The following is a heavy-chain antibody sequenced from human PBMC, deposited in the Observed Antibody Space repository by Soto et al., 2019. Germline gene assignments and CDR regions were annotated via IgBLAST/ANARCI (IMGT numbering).Heavy chain of an antibody. Sequence: HPGGSLRLSCAASGFTFSSYGMHWVRQAPGKGLEWVAVIWYDGSNKYYADSVKGRFTISRDNSKNTLYLQMNSLRAEDTAVYYCARDRTNMATVLLGYWGQGTLVTVSS. CDR3: ARDRTNMATVLLGY. V-gene: IGHV3-33*01. CDR1: GFTFSSYG. D-gene: IGHD5-12*01. CDR2: IWYDGSNK. J-gene: IGHJ4*02.